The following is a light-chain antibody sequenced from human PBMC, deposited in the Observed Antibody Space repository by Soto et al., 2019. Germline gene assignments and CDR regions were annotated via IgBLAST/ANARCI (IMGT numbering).Light chain of an antibody. CDR3: QQYNNWPLLT. V-gene: IGKV3-15*01. Sequence: EIVMTQSQVTLSVSPGERATLSCRASQSVSSNVAWYQQKPGQAPRLLIYGASTRATGIPARFSGSGSGTEFSLSISSLQSEDFAVYYCQQYNNWPLLTFGGGTKVEIK. J-gene: IGKJ4*01. CDR2: GAS. CDR1: QSVSSN.